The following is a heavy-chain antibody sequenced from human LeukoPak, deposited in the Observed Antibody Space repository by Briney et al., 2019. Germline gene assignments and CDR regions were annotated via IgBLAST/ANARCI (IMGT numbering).Heavy chain of an antibody. V-gene: IGHV1-2*02. J-gene: IGHJ4*02. CDR2: INPNSGGT. D-gene: IGHD3-3*01. CDR3: AVDFWSGYYTASDDY. Sequence: GASVKVSCKASGYTFTGYYMRWVRQAPGQGLEWMGWINPNSGGTNYAQKFQDRVTMTRDTSISTAYMELSGLRSDDTAVYYCAVDFWSGYYTASDDYWGQGTLVTVSS. CDR1: GYTFTGYY.